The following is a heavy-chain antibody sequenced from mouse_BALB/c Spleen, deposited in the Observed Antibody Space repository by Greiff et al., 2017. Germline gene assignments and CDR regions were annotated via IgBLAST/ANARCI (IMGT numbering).Heavy chain of an antibody. CDR1: GYSITSGYY. CDR2: ISYDGSN. Sequence: EVKLMESGPGLVKPSQSLSLTCSVTGYSITSGYYWNWIRQFPGNKLEWMGYISYDGSNNYNPSLKNRISITRDTSKNQFFLKLNSVTTEDTATYYCARGGHYYGYGYAMDYWGQGTSVTVSS. J-gene: IGHJ4*01. V-gene: IGHV3-6*02. D-gene: IGHD1-2*01. CDR3: ARGGHYYGYGYAMDY.